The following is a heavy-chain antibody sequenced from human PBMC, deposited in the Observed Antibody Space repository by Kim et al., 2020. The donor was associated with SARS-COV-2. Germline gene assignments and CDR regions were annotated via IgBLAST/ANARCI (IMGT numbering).Heavy chain of an antibody. V-gene: IGHV2-70*01. Sequence: DDTYYRTSLKTRLTISKDTSKNQVVLTMTNMDPVDTATYYCARGRRGVDFWGQGTLVTVSS. CDR3: ARGRRGVDF. CDR2: DDT. J-gene: IGHJ4*02.